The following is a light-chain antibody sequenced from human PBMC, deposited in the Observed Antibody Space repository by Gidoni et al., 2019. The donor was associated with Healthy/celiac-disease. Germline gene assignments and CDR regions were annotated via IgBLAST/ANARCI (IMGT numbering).Light chain of an antibody. V-gene: IGKV1-33*01. CDR3: QQYDNLLALT. Sequence: DIQMTQSPSSLSASVGDRVTITCQASQDISNYLNWYQQKPGKAPKLLIYDASNWETEFTFTISSLQPEDMATYYCQQYDNLLALTFGGGSKVEFK. CDR2: DAS. J-gene: IGKJ4*01. CDR1: QDISNY.